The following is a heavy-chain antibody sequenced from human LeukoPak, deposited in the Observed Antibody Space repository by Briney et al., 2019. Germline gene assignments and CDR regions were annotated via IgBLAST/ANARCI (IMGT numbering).Heavy chain of an antibody. D-gene: IGHD1-26*01. V-gene: IGHV1-69*13. CDR2: IIPIFGTA. J-gene: IGHJ6*03. CDR1: GGTFSSYA. Sequence: ASVKVSCKASGGTFSSYAISWVRQAPGQGLEWMGGIIPIFGTANYAQKFQGRVTITADESTSTAYMELSSLRSEDTAVYYCARSSGNPYYYYYMDVWGKGTTVTVSS. CDR3: ARSSGNPYYYYYMDV.